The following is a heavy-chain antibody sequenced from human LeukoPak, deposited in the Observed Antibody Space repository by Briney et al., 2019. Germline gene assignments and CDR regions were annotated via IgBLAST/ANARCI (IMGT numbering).Heavy chain of an antibody. CDR1: GYTFTSYY. V-gene: IGHV1-46*01. CDR2: INPSGGST. D-gene: IGHD1-26*01. CDR3: ARESSAVGATNY. Sequence: SVKVSCKASGYTFTSYYMRWVRQAPGQGLEWMGIINPSGGSTSYAQKFQGRVTMTRDTSTSTVYMELSSLRAEDTAVEYCARESSAVGATNYWGQGPLVTVSS. J-gene: IGHJ4*02.